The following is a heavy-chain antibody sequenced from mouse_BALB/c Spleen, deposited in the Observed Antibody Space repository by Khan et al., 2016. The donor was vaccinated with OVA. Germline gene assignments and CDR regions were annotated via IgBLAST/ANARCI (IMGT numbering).Heavy chain of an antibody. D-gene: IGHD1-1*01. J-gene: IGHJ2*01. CDR1: GYSITSGYA. Sequence: VELVESGPGLVKPSQSLSLTCTVTGYSITSGYAWNWIRQFPGNKLEWMGYISYSGGTSYNPSLKSRISITRDTSKNQFFLQLNSVTTEDTATYYCARGNYYGYYFDYWGQDTPLTVSS. CDR3: ARGNYYGYYFDY. CDR2: ISYSGGT. V-gene: IGHV3-2*02.